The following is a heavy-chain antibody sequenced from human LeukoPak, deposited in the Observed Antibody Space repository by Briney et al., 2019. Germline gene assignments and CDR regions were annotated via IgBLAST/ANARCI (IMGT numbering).Heavy chain of an antibody. J-gene: IGHJ6*03. CDR3: ARKTMVRGVLYYYYMDV. D-gene: IGHD3-10*01. CDR1: GGSFSDYY. V-gene: IGHV4-34*01. CDR2: INHSGST. Sequence: PSETLSLTCAVYGGSFSDYYWSWMRQPPGKRREWIGEINHSGSTNYSTSLKSRVTISVDTSKNQFSLKLSSVTAADTAVYYCARKTMVRGVLYYYYMDVWGNGSTVTVSS.